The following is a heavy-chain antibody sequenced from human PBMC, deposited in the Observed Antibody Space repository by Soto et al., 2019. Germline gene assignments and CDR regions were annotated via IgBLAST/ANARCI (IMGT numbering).Heavy chain of an antibody. CDR3: ARLVNWGFDY. Sequence: GESLKISCKGPGYNFNTYWIAWVRQMPGKGLEWMGIIYPGDSDTTYSPSFQGQVTISADKSISTAYLHWNSLKASDTAIYYCARLVNWGFDYWGQGTPVTVSS. D-gene: IGHD3-16*01. CDR1: GYNFNTYW. J-gene: IGHJ4*02. CDR2: IYPGDSDT. V-gene: IGHV5-51*01.